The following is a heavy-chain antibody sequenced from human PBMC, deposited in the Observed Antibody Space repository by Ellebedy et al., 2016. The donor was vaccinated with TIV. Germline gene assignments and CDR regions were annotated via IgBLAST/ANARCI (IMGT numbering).Heavy chain of an antibody. D-gene: IGHD3-9*01. CDR2: IHAATGNT. CDR1: GYTFTDYT. CDR3: ARDGSMLGNNILTGYYQY. Sequence: AASVKVSCKASGYTFTDYTLHWARQAPGQRLEWMGWIHAATGNTRYSQQFQGRVTLTRDTSASTTYMELSSLRSEDTAVYYCARDGSMLGNNILTGYYQYWGQGTLVTVSS. V-gene: IGHV1-3*01. J-gene: IGHJ4*02.